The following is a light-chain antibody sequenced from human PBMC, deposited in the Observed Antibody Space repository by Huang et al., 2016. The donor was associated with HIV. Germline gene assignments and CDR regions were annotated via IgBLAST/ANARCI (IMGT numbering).Light chain of an antibody. J-gene: IGKJ4*02. CDR3: QQSVTFPLT. CDR1: QDVNKW. Sequence: DLKMTQSPSSVSASIGDRVSFTCRASQDVNKWLAWYQQKPGVAPKLLVYASSTLQSGAPSRFRGSGSGTHFTLTINNRQAEDFATYFCQQSVTFPLTFGGGTKVELK. V-gene: IGKV1-12*01. CDR2: ASS.